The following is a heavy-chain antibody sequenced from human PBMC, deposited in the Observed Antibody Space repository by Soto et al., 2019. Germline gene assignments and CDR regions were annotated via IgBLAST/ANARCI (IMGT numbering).Heavy chain of an antibody. CDR3: ASYSSSWRPHPWFDP. CDR1: GGSISSSSYY. V-gene: IGHV4-39*01. D-gene: IGHD6-13*01. CDR2: IYYSGST. J-gene: IGHJ5*02. Sequence: QLQLQESGPGLVKPSETLSLTCTVSGGSISSSSYYWGWIRQPPGKGLEWIGSIYYSGSTYYNPSLKSRVTISVDTSKNQFSLKLSSVTAADTAVYYCASYSSSWRPHPWFDPWGQGTLVTVSS.